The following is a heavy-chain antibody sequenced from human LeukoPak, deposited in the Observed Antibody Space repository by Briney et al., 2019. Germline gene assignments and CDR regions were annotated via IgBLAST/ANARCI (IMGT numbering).Heavy chain of an antibody. CDR1: GGSFSGYY. J-gene: IGHJ4*02. Sequence: PSETLSLTCAVYGGSFSGYYWSWIRQPPGKGLEWIGEINHSGSTNYNPSLKSRVTISVDTSKNQFSLKLSSVTAADTAVYYCARGGEEGFWSSYYQDYWGQGTLVTVSS. CDR3: ARGGEEGFWSSYYQDY. CDR2: INHSGST. D-gene: IGHD3-3*01. V-gene: IGHV4-34*01.